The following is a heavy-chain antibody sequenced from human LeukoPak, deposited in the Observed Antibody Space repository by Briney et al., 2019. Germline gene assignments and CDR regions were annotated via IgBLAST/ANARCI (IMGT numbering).Heavy chain of an antibody. CDR2: ISGSGGST. D-gene: IGHD2-15*01. CDR3: AKKSSVVVVAATKDY. Sequence: PGGSLRLSCAASGSTFSSYAMSWVRQAPGKGLEWVSAISGSGGSTYYADSVKGRFTISRDNSKNTLYLQMNSLRAEDTAVYYCAKKSSVVVVAATKDYWGQGTLVTASS. CDR1: GSTFSSYA. V-gene: IGHV3-23*01. J-gene: IGHJ4*02.